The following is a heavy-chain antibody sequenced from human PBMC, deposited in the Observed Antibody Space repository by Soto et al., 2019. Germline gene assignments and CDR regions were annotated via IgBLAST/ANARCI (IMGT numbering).Heavy chain of an antibody. CDR3: ARRWGEGRVDY. Sequence: QVQLQESGPGLVKPSGTLSLTCAVSGGSISSSNWWRWVRQPPGKGLEWIGEIYHSGNTNYNPSLKSRVTMEVDKSRNQFSLKLSSVTAADTAVYYCARRWGEGRVDYWGQGTLVIVSS. CDR2: IYHSGNT. CDR1: GGSISSSNW. V-gene: IGHV4-4*02. D-gene: IGHD3-10*01. J-gene: IGHJ4*02.